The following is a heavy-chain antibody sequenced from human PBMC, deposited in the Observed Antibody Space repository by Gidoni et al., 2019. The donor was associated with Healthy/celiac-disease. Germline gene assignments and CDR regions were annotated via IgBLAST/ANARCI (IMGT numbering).Heavy chain of an antibody. CDR3: ARVYGSGSYSLNWFDP. CDR1: GGTFSSYA. J-gene: IGHJ5*02. Sequence: QVQLVQSGAEVQKPGSSVKVSCKASGGTFSSYAISWVRQAPGQGLEWMGGIIPIFGTANYAQKFQGRVTITADESTSTAYMELSSLRSEDTAVYYCARVYGSGSYSLNWFDPWGQGTLVTVSS. CDR2: IIPIFGTA. V-gene: IGHV1-69*01. D-gene: IGHD3-10*01.